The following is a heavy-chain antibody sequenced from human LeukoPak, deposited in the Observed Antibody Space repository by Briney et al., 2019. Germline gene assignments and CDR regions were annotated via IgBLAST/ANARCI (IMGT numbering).Heavy chain of an antibody. CDR3: TTRYCSGGRCDY. J-gene: IGHJ4*02. Sequence: PGGSLRLSCAASGFTFSNAWMNWVRQAPGKGLEWVGRIKSETDGGTTDYAAPVKGRFTISRDDSKTTLYLQMNSLKTEDTAVYYCTTRYCSGGRCDYWGQGTLVTVSS. CDR2: IKSETDGGTT. CDR1: GFTFSNAW. D-gene: IGHD2-15*01. V-gene: IGHV3-15*01.